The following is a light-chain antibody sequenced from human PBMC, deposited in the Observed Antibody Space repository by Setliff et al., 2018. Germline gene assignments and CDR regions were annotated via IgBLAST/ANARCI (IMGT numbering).Light chain of an antibody. CDR2: DDN. J-gene: IGLJ2*01. V-gene: IGLV1-51*01. CDR1: SSNIGNDY. CDR3: ATWDHSLRGVV. Sequence: QSVLTQPPSASGTPGQRVTISCSGSSSNIGNDYVSWYHQLPGTAPKLLIYDDNKRPSGIPDRFSGSKSGASATLGITGLQTGDEADYYCATWDHSLRGVVFGGGTKVTVL.